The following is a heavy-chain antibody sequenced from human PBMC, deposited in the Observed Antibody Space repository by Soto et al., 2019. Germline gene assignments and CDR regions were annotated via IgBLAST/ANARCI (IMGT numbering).Heavy chain of an antibody. Sequence: GVLRLSCAASGFTFSSYGMHWVHQAPGKGLEWVAVISYDGSNKYYADSVKGRFTISRDNSKNTLYLQMNSLRAEDTAVYYCARGYSYGHPFDYYYYGMDVWGQGTTVTVSS. CDR1: GFTFSSYG. D-gene: IGHD5-18*01. V-gene: IGHV3-30*03. CDR3: ARGYSYGHPFDYYYYGMDV. J-gene: IGHJ6*02. CDR2: ISYDGSNK.